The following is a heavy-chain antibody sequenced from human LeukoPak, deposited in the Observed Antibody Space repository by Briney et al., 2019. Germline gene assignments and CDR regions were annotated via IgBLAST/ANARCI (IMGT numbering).Heavy chain of an antibody. CDR3: ARGSYYYDSSGYDY. CDR2: ISTYNTNT. J-gene: IGHJ4*02. V-gene: IGHV1-18*04. CDR1: GYTFSSYG. D-gene: IGHD3-22*01. Sequence: ASVKVSCKASGYTFSSYGINWVRQAPGQGLEWMGWISTYNTNTHYAQKFQGRVIMTTDTAASTAYMELRSLRSDDTAVYYCARGSYYYDSSGYDYWGQGTLVTVSS.